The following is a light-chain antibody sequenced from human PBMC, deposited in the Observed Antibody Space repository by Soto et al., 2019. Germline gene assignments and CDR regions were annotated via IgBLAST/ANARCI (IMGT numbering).Light chain of an antibody. CDR2: LNSDGSH. CDR1: RGHSSYA. J-gene: IGLJ3*02. Sequence: QAVVTQSPSASASLGASVKLTCTLSRGHSSYAIAWHQQQPEKGPRYLMNLNSDGSHTKGDGIPDRFSGSSSGAERYLTISSLQSEDEADYYCQTWGNGIRVFGGGTKLTVL. CDR3: QTWGNGIRV. V-gene: IGLV4-69*01.